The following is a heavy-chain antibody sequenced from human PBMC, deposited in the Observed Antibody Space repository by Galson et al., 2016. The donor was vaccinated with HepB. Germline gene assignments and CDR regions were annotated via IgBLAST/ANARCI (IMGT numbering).Heavy chain of an antibody. D-gene: IGHD3-22*01. J-gene: IGHJ6*02. Sequence: SLRLSCAGSGFTFDRHAMTRVRQAPGKGLEWVSGIGSIGGSTHYADSVKGRFTISSDNSQNTLYLQINQLRVEETAVYYCAKDRDIIVQTAHGMDVWGQGATVTVSS. CDR2: IGSIGGST. CDR1: GFTFDRHA. CDR3: AKDRDIIVQTAHGMDV. V-gene: IGHV3-23*01.